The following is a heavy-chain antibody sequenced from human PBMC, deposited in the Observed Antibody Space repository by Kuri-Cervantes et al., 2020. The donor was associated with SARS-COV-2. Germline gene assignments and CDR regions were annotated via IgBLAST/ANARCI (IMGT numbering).Heavy chain of an antibody. Sequence: ASVNVSCKASGYTFTSYAMHWVRQAPGQRLEWMGWINAGNGNTKYSQKFQGRVTITRDTSASTAYMELSSLRSEDTAVYYCARGYDFWSGYDRPDYYFDYWGQGTLVTVSS. CDR3: ARGYDFWSGYDRPDYYFDY. V-gene: IGHV1-3*01. J-gene: IGHJ4*02. CDR2: INAGNGNT. D-gene: IGHD3-3*01. CDR1: GYTFTSYA.